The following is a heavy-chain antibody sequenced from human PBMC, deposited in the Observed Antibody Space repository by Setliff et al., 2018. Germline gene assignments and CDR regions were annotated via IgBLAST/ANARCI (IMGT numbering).Heavy chain of an antibody. CDR1: GYTFTSYA. V-gene: IGHV1-3*01. CDR3: ARKRLGWEQLYAFDI. J-gene: IGHJ3*02. Sequence: ASVKVSCKASGYTFTSYAMHWVRQAPGQRLEWMGWINAGNGNTKYSQKFQGRVTITRDTSASTAYMELSSLGSEDTAVYYCARKRLGWEQLYAFDIWGQGTMVTVSS. CDR2: INAGNGNT. D-gene: IGHD1-26*01.